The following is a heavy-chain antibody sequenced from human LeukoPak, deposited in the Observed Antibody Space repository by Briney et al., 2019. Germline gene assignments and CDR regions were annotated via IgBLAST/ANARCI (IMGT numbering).Heavy chain of an antibody. Sequence: ASVKVSCKASGFTFTSSAVQWVRQARGQRLEWIGWTVVGSGNTNYAQKFQERVTITRDMSTSTAYMELSSLRSEDTAVYYCAAVSSVIATPYDAFDIWGQGTMVTVSS. CDR2: TVVGSGNT. J-gene: IGHJ3*02. CDR3: AAVSSVIATPYDAFDI. CDR1: GFTFTSSA. V-gene: IGHV1-58*01. D-gene: IGHD2-21*01.